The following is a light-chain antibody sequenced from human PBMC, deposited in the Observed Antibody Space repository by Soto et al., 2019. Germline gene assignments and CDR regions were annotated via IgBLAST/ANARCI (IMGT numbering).Light chain of an antibody. CDR3: QQRGNWPRT. Sequence: EIVSTQSPATLSLSPGERATLSCRASQSVSSYLAWYQQKPGQAPRLLIYDASNRATDIPARFSGSGSGTDFTLTISSLEPEDFAVYYCQQRGNWPRTFGQGTKLEIK. J-gene: IGKJ2*01. CDR1: QSVSSY. V-gene: IGKV3-11*01. CDR2: DAS.